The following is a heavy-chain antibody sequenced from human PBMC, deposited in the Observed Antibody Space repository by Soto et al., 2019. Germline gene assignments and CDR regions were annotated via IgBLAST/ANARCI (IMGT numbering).Heavy chain of an antibody. CDR1: GGSISSYY. J-gene: IGHJ4*02. Sequence: SETLSLTCTVSGGSISSYYWSWIRQPPGKGLEWIGYIYYSGSTNYNPSLKSRVTISVDTSKNQFSLKLSSVTAADTAVYYCARDYYDSSGQSQGFDYWGQGTLVTVSS. CDR3: ARDYYDSSGQSQGFDY. CDR2: IYYSGST. D-gene: IGHD3-22*01. V-gene: IGHV4-59*01.